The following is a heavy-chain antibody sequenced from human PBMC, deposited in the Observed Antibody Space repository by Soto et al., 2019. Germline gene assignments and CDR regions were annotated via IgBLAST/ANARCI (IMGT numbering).Heavy chain of an antibody. V-gene: IGHV1-69*13. J-gene: IGHJ5*02. CDR2: IIPIFGTA. CDR3: ARGGMAKSFDP. CDR1: GGSFSSYA. Sequence: GASVKVSCTASGGSFSSYAISWVRQAPGQGLEWMGGIIPIFGTANYAQKFQGRVTITADESTSTAYMELSSLRSEDTAVYYCARGGMAKSFDPWGQGTLVTVSS. D-gene: IGHD6-13*01.